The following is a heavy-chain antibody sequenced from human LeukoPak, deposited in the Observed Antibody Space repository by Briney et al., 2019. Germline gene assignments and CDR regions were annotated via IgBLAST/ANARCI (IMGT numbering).Heavy chain of an antibody. Sequence: TGGSLRLSCAASGFTFSSYAMSWVRQALGKGLEWVSAISGSGGSTYYADSVKGRFTISRDNSKNTLYLQMNSLRAEDTAVYYCAKLNCGGDCYYGGYFDYWGQGTLVTVSS. V-gene: IGHV3-23*01. CDR3: AKLNCGGDCYYGGYFDY. CDR2: ISGSGGST. CDR1: GFTFSSYA. J-gene: IGHJ4*02. D-gene: IGHD2-21*02.